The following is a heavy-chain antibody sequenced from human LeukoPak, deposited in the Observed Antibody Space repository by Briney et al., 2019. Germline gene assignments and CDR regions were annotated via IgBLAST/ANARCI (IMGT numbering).Heavy chain of an antibody. CDR2: ISGSGGST. Sequence: GGSLRLSCAASGFTFSSYAMSWIRQAPGKGLEWVSGISGSGGSTYYADSVKGRFTISRDNSKNTLYLQMNSLRAEDTAVYYCAKAWVYGGNSGGDYWGQGTLVTVSS. V-gene: IGHV3-23*01. CDR3: AKAWVYGGNSGGDY. J-gene: IGHJ4*02. CDR1: GFTFSSYA. D-gene: IGHD4-23*01.